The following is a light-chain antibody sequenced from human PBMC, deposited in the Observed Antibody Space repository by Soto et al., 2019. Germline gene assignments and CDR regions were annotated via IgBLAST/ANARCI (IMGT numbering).Light chain of an antibody. V-gene: IGKV1-9*01. CDR3: QQRSNWPSLT. J-gene: IGKJ4*01. CDR2: AAS. CDR1: QDISTS. Sequence: DIQMTQSPSTLSASVGDRVTITCRASQDISTSLAWYQQKPGMAPKLLIYAASTLHSGVPSRFSGSGSETDFTLTISSLEPEDFAVYYCQQRSNWPSLTFGGGTKVDIK.